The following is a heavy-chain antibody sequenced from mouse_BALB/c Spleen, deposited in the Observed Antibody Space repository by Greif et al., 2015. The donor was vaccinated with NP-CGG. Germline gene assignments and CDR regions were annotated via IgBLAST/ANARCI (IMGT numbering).Heavy chain of an antibody. CDR2: IHPYNGGT. V-gene: IGHV1S29*02. J-gene: IGHJ1*01. Sequence: EVKLVESGPELVKSGASVKISCKASGYTFTDYNMHWVKQSHEKSLEWIGYIHPYNGGTGYNQKFKSKATLTVDNSSSTAYMELRSLTSEDSAVYYCARNYRYEGGPVFDVWGAGTTVTVSS. CDR1: GYTFTDYN. CDR3: ARNYRYEGGPVFDV. D-gene: IGHD2-14*01.